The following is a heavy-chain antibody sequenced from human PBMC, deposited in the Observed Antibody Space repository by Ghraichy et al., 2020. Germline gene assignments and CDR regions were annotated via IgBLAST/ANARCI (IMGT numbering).Heavy chain of an antibody. Sequence: ASVKVSCKASGSTFTSYGTSWVLQSPGQGLEWMGWISAYNGNTNYAQKLQGRVTMTTDTSTSTAYMELRSLRSDDTAVYYCARDSVEMATITDYWGQGTLVNVSS. CDR1: GSTFTSYG. CDR3: ARDSVEMATITDY. CDR2: ISAYNGNT. D-gene: IGHD5-24*01. J-gene: IGHJ4*02. V-gene: IGHV1-18*01.